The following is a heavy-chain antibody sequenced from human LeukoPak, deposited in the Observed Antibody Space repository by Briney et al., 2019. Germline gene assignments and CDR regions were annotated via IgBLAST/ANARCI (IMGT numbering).Heavy chain of an antibody. CDR3: ATGGSYGRTSAFDI. CDR1: GFTFSSYA. J-gene: IGHJ3*02. Sequence: GGSLRLSCAASGFTFSSYAMSWVRQAPGKGLEWVSAISGSGGSTYYADSVKGRFTISRDSSKNTLYLQMNSLRAEDTAVYYCATGGSYGRTSAFDIWGQGTMVTVSS. CDR2: ISGSGGST. D-gene: IGHD1-26*01. V-gene: IGHV3-23*01.